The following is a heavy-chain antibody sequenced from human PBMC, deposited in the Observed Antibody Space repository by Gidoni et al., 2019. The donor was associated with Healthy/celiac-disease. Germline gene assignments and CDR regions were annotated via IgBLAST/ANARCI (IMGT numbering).Heavy chain of an antibody. CDR1: GGSISSSSYY. V-gene: IGHV4-39*01. CDR2: PYYSGST. D-gene: IGHD6-13*01. CDR3: ARRGGISDPPDY. J-gene: IGHJ4*02. Sequence: QLKLQESGPGLVKPSETLSLTHTVSGGSISSSSYYWGWIRQPPWKGLEWIGSPYYSGSTYYHPSLKSRFLISVATSKNQFSLKLSSVTPADTAVYFCARRGGISDPPDYWGQGTLVTVSS.